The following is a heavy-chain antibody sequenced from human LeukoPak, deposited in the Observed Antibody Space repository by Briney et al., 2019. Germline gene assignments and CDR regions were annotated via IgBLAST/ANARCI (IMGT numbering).Heavy chain of an antibody. CDR3: ARSSRASWYRPPIDY. V-gene: IGHV4-4*02. CDR1: GGSISSSNW. J-gene: IGHJ4*02. Sequence: PSETPSLTCAVSGGSISSSNWWSWVRQPPGKGLEWIGEIYHSGSTNYNPSLKSRVTISVDKSKNQFSLKLSSVTAADTAVYYCARSSRASWYRPPIDYWGQGTLVTVSS. D-gene: IGHD6-13*01. CDR2: IYHSGST.